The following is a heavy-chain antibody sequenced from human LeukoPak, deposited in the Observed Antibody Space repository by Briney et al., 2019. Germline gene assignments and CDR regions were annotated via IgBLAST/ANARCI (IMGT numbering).Heavy chain of an antibody. Sequence: SETLSLTCTVSGGSFSDYYWSWVRQPAGKGLEWIGRISTSGRTNYNPALMSRLTMSLGTSKNQFSLKLRSVTAADTAVYYCARKDSFWYFDLWGRGTLVTVSS. V-gene: IGHV4-4*07. J-gene: IGHJ2*01. CDR1: GGSFSDYY. CDR2: ISTSGRT. CDR3: ARKDSFWYFDL.